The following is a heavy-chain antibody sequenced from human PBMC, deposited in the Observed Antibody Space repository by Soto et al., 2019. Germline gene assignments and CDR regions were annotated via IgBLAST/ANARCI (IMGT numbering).Heavy chain of an antibody. CDR3: ATVDGVVGICFDP. J-gene: IGHJ5*02. CDR2: INPNSGST. Sequence: ASVQVSGKASGYIFTDHCLHWVRQAPGHGLEWMVWINPNSGSTTYEPKFKGRVTMTRDTSISPVYMELSSLRSDDTAMFCCATVDGVVGICFDPWGQGTLVTVSS. CDR1: GYIFTDHC. V-gene: IGHV1-2*02. D-gene: IGHD3-3*01.